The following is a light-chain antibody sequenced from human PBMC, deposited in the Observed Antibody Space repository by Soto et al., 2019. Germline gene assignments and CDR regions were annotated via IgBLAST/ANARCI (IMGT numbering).Light chain of an antibody. V-gene: IGKV1-33*01. Sequence: DIQITQSPSSLSASVGDRFTITCQASQDIRKYLNWYQQKPGKAPNLLIYDTSNLETGAPSRFSGSESGTDFTFTISSLQPEDMATYYCQQYDTIVTFGGGTKVDIK. CDR1: QDIRKY. CDR2: DTS. CDR3: QQYDTIVT. J-gene: IGKJ4*01.